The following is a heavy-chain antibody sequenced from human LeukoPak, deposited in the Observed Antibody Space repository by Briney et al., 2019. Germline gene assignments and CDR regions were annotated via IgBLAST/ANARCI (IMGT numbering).Heavy chain of an antibody. D-gene: IGHD4-23*01. CDR2: ISWNSGGI. CDR1: GFTFDDYA. J-gene: IGHJ6*03. Sequence: GGSLRLSCAASGFTFDDYAMHWVRQAPGKGLEWVSGISWNSGGIGYADSVKGRFTISRDNAKNSLYLQMNSLRAEDMALYYCAEDGGPRYYYYYMDVWGKGTTVTVSS. V-gene: IGHV3-9*03. CDR3: AEDGGPRYYYYYMDV.